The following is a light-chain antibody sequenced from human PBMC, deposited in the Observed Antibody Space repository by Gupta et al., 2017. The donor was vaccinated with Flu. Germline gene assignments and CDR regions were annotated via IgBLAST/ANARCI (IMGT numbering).Light chain of an antibody. CDR2: EVS. Sequence: QSALTQPASVSGSPGQSITISCTGTSSDIGAYNYVSWYQQHPGKVPKLMIYEVSTRPSGVSTRFSGSKSGNAAFLTISGLQAEDEADYYCNSYSDRYPYVFGTGTRVTVL. J-gene: IGLJ1*01. CDR1: SSDIGAYNY. CDR3: NSYSDRYPYV. V-gene: IGLV2-14*01.